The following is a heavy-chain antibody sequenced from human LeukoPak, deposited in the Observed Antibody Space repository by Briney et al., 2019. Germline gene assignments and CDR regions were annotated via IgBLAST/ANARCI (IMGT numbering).Heavy chain of an antibody. CDR1: GYSFGTYW. D-gene: IGHD3-16*01. CDR3: ASLYTRLTRSIWGYFDP. CDR2: IYPGDSHT. Sequence: GESLKISCKGSGYSFGTYWIGWVRQMPGKGLEWMGIIYPGDSHTRYSPSFQGQVTISADKSTSTAYLQWNSLKPSDTAIHYCASLYTRLTRSIWGYFDPWGQGTLVTVSS. J-gene: IGHJ5*02. V-gene: IGHV5-51*01.